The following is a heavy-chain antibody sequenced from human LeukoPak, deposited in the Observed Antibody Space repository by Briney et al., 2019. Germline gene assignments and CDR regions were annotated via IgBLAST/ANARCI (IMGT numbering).Heavy chain of an antibody. D-gene: IGHD6-19*01. Sequence: GASVKVSCKASGYTFTGYYMHWVRQAPGQGLEWMGWINPNSGGTNYAQKFQGRVTMTRDTSISTAYMELSRLRPDDTAVYYCAREVAGTRGWFDPWGQGTLVTVSS. CDR2: INPNSGGT. J-gene: IGHJ5*02. CDR1: GYTFTGYY. CDR3: AREVAGTRGWFDP. V-gene: IGHV1-2*02.